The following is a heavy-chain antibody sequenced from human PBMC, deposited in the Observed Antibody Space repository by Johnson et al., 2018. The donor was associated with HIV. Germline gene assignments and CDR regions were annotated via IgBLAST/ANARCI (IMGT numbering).Heavy chain of an antibody. CDR2: ISWDGGST. J-gene: IGHJ3*02. CDR1: GFTFDDYT. D-gene: IGHD3-22*01. V-gene: IGHV3-43*01. Sequence: VQLVESGGVVVQPGGSLRLSCAASGFTFDDYTMHWVRQAPGKGLEWVSLISWDGGSTYYADSVKGRFTISRDNTKNSLYLQMNSLRAEDTAIYYCVRVGYDSSGYLITYAFDIWGPGAMVTVSS. CDR3: VRVGYDSSGYLITYAFDI.